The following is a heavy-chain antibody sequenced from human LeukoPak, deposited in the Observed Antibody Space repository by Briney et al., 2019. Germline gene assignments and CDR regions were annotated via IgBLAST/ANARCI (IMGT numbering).Heavy chain of an antibody. V-gene: IGHV3-21*05. Sequence: GSLRLSCAVSGFTFSSYAMSWVRQSPGKGLEWISYITSGGASTNYADSVKGRFTISRDKAKNSVALQLNSLRAEDTAVYYCTRQRRGTYYAFDSWGQGTLVTVSS. D-gene: IGHD3-16*01. CDR1: GFTFSSYA. CDR2: ITSGGAST. J-gene: IGHJ4*02. CDR3: TRQRRGTYYAFDS.